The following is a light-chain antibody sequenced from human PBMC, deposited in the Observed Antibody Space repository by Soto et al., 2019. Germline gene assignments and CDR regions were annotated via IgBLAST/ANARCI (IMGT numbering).Light chain of an antibody. CDR2: DVI. CDR1: SSDVGGYNY. CDR3: SSYTSSSTLDV. V-gene: IGLV2-14*01. J-gene: IGLJ1*01. Sequence: QSVLTQPASVSGSPGQSITISCTGTSSDVGGYNYVSWYQQHPGKAPKLMIYDVINRPSGVSNRFSGSKSVNTASLTISGLQAEDEADYYCSSYTSSSTLDVFGTGTKLTVL.